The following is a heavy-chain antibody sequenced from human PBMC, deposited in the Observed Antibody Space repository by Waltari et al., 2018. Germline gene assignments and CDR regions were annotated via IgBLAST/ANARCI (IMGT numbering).Heavy chain of an antibody. CDR3: AKDISRKGTFRAFDI. V-gene: IGHV3-9*03. Sequence: DVQLVESGGGLVQQGMSLRLSCAASGFALDDYAIRCVRQGPGKGVELVSGISGNSGSIGYADSVKGRFTISRDNAKNSLYLQMNSLRAEDMALYYCAKDISRKGTFRAFDIWGQGTMVPVSS. CDR2: ISGNSGSI. D-gene: IGHD3-16*02. J-gene: IGHJ3*02. CDR1: GFALDDYA.